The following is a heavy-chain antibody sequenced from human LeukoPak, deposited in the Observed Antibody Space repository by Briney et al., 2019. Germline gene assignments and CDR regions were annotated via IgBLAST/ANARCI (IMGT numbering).Heavy chain of an antibody. V-gene: IGHV3-23*01. CDR2: ISGSGGST. CDR1: GFSLSNNG. D-gene: IGHD3-10*01. CDR3: AARPGRVPIYFDY. J-gene: IGHJ4*02. Sequence: PGGSLRLSCAASGFSLSNNGMSWVRQAPGKGLEWVSGISGSGGSTYYADSVKGRFTISRDNSKNTLYLQMNSLRAEDTAVYHCAARPGRVPIYFDYWGQGTLVTVSS.